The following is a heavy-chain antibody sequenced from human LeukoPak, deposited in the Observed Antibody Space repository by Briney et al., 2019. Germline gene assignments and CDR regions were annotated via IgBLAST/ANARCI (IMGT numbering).Heavy chain of an antibody. CDR2: INPNSGGT. J-gene: IGHJ3*02. V-gene: IGHV1-2*02. CDR1: GYTFTGYY. D-gene: IGHD4-17*01. CDR3: ARDLASRKNGENAFDI. Sequence: ASVKVSCKASGYTFTGYYMHWVRQAPGQGLEWMGWINPNSGGTNYAQKFQGRATMTRDTSISTAYMELSRLRSDDTAVYYCARDLASRKNGENAFDIWGQGTMVTVSS.